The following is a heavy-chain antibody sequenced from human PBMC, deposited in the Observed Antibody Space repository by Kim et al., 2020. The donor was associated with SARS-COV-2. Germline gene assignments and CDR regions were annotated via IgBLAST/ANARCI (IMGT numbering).Heavy chain of an antibody. D-gene: IGHD1-26*01. V-gene: IGHV4-38-2*02. CDR1: GYSISSGYY. CDR3: ASWVGASRGRFDH. J-gene: IGHJ4*02. Sequence: SETLSLTCTVSGYSISSGYYWGWIRQPPGKGLEWIGSIYHSGSTYYNPSLKSRVTISVDTSKNQFSLKLSSVTAADTAVYYCASWVGASRGRFDHWGQGT. CDR2: IYHSGST.